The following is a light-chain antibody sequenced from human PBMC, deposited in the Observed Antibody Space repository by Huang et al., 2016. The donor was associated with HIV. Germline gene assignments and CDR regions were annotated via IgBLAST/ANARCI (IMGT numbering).Light chain of an antibody. Sequence: IVMTPSPATLSVSPGERATRSCRASQSLSSNLAWDQQKPGQAPRLLIDGASSRATGIPARFSGSGSGTECTLTISSLQSEDFAVYYCQQYNNRYTFGQGTKLEIK. CDR1: QSLSSN. V-gene: IGKV3-15*01. CDR3: QQYNNRYT. J-gene: IGKJ2*01. CDR2: GAS.